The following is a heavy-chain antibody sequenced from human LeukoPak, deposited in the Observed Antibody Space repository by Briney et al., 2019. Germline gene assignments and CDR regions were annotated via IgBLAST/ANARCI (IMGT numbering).Heavy chain of an antibody. CDR1: GGSISSSSYY. V-gene: IGHV4-39*01. J-gene: IGHJ3*02. Sequence: SETLSLTCTVSGGSISSSSYYWGWIRRPPGKGLEWLGSIYYSGSTYYNPSLKSRVTISVDTSKNQFSLKLSSVTAADTAVYYCARPYYDYVWGSYRPLDAFDIWGQGTMVTVSS. CDR2: IYYSGST. D-gene: IGHD3-16*02. CDR3: ARPYYDYVWGSYRPLDAFDI.